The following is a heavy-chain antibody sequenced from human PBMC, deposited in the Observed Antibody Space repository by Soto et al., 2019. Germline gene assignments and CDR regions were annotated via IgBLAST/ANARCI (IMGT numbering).Heavy chain of an antibody. CDR1: GDCVCIRMYY. CDR2: IYYSGST. D-gene: IGHD6-13*01. Sequence: SETLELACAVCGDCVCIRMYYGGWIRQPPGKGLEWIGSIYYSGSTNYNPSLKSRVTISVDKSKNQFSLKLSSVTAADTAVYYCARCIAAAGPIDYWGQGTLVTVSS. CDR3: ARCIAAAGPIDY. J-gene: IGHJ4*02. V-gene: IGHV4-39*07.